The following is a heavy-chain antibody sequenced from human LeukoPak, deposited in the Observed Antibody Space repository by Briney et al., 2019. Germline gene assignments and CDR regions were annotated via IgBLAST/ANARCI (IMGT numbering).Heavy chain of an antibody. V-gene: IGHV1-18*01. CDR2: ISAYNGNT. D-gene: IGHD3-22*01. CDR1: GSTFTSYV. J-gene: IGHJ6*02. Sequence: ASVKVSCKASGSTFTSYVISWVRQAPGQGLEWMGWISAYNGNTNYAQKLQGRVTMTTDTSTSTAYMELRSLRSDDTAVYYCARDPDDSSGYWLYYYYYGMDVWGQGTTVTVSS. CDR3: ARDPDDSSGYWLYYYYYGMDV.